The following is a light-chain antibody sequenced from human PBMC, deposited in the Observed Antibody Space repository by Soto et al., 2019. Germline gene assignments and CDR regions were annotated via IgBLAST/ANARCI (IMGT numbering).Light chain of an antibody. CDR2: EVS. Sequence: QSVLTQPPSASGSPGQSVTISCTGTSSDVGGYNYVSWYQQHPGKATKLMIYEVSKRPSGVPDRFSGSKSGNTASLTVSGLQAEDEADYYCSSYAGSNNYVFGTGTKVTLL. V-gene: IGLV2-8*01. CDR1: SSDVGGYNY. J-gene: IGLJ1*01. CDR3: SSYAGSNNYV.